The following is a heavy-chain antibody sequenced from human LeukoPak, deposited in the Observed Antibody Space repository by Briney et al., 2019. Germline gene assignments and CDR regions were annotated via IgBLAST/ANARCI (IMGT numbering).Heavy chain of an antibody. D-gene: IGHD5-18*01. V-gene: IGHV3-23*01. CDR1: GFTFSSYA. CDR3: AKTSWIQLWPLDY. CDR2: ISGSGGST. J-gene: IGHJ4*02. Sequence: GGSLRLSCAASGFTFSSYAMNWVRQAPGKGLEWVSAISGSGGSTYYADSVKGRFTISRDNSKNTLYVQMNSLRAEDTAVYYCAKTSWIQLWPLDYWGQGTLVTVSS.